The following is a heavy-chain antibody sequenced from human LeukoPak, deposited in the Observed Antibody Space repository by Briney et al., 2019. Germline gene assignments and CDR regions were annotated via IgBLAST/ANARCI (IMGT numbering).Heavy chain of an antibody. Sequence: SSETLTLTCAVYGGSFSGYYWSWIRQPPGKGLEWIGEIYHSGTTNYNPSLKSRVTISVDTSKNQFSLKLSSVTAADTAVYYCARRPYYDILTGTLGGRYYFDYWGQGTLVTVSS. CDR3: ARRPYYDILTGTLGGRYYFDY. D-gene: IGHD3-9*01. CDR1: GGSFSGYY. V-gene: IGHV4-34*01. J-gene: IGHJ4*02. CDR2: IYHSGTT.